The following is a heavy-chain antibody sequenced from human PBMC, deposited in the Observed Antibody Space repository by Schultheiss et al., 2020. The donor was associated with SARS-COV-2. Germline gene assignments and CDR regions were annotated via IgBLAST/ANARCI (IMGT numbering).Heavy chain of an antibody. Sequence: GESLKISCKGSGYSFTSYWIGWVRQMPGKGLEWMGIIYPGDSDTRYSPSFQGQVTISADKSISTAYLQWSSLKASDTAMYYCARDRLVAVAGNYYYYGMDVWGQGTTVTVSS. CDR2: IYPGDSDT. J-gene: IGHJ6*02. V-gene: IGHV5-51*01. CDR3: ARDRLVAVAGNYYYYGMDV. D-gene: IGHD6-19*01. CDR1: GYSFTSYW.